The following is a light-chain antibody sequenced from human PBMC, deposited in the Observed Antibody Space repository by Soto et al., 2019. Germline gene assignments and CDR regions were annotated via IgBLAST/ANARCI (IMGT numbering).Light chain of an antibody. CDR3: QQSYSTPET. V-gene: IGKV1-39*01. J-gene: IGKJ1*01. CDR2: AAS. Sequence: GDRVTITCRASQSISSYLNWYQQKPGKAPKLLIYAASSLQSGVPSRFSGSGSGTDFTLTISSLQPEDFATYYCQQSYSTPETFGQGTKVDIK. CDR1: QSISSY.